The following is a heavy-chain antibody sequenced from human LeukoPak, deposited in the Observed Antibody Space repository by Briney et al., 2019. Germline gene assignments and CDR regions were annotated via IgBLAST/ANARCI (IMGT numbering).Heavy chain of an antibody. CDR3: TREIGIVVVITTGFDY. Sequence: SQTLSLTCAISGDSVSSNSAAWNWIRQSPSRGLEWLGRTYYRSKWYNDYAVSVKSRITINPDTSKNQFSLQLNSVTPEDTAVYYCTREIGIVVVITTGFDYWGQGTLVTVSS. CDR2: TYYRSKWYN. D-gene: IGHD3-22*01. CDR1: GDSVSSNSAA. V-gene: IGHV6-1*01. J-gene: IGHJ4*02.